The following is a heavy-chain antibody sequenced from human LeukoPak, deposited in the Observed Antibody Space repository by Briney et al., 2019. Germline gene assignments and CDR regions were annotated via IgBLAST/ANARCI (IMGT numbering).Heavy chain of an antibody. CDR1: GYTFASYG. J-gene: IGHJ5*02. CDR3: ARESDYGDYAVWFDP. V-gene: IGHV1-18*01. CDR2: ISAYNGNT. Sequence: GASVKVSCKASGYTFASYGISWVRQAPGQGLEWMGWISAYNGNTNYAQKLQGRVTMTTDTSTSTAYMELRSLRSDDTAVYYCARESDYGDYAVWFDPWGQGTLVTVSS. D-gene: IGHD4-17*01.